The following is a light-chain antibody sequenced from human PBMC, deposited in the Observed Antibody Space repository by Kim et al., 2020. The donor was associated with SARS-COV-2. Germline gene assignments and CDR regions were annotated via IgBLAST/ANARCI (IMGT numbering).Light chain of an antibody. CDR2: AAS. CDR1: QGISNS. Sequence: DIQMAQSPSSLSASVGDRVTITCRASQGISNSLAWYRQKPGKVPMLLIYAASTLRSGVPSRFSGSGSGTDFTLTISSLQPEDSATYYCQQYDNAPWTFGRGTKVDIK. V-gene: IGKV1-27*01. J-gene: IGKJ1*01. CDR3: QQYDNAPWT.